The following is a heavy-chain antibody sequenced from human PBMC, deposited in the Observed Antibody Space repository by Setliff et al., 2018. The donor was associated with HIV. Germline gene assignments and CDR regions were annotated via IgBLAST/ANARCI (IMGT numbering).Heavy chain of an antibody. D-gene: IGHD6-6*01. J-gene: IGHJ5*02. CDR3: ARGFSVYSSSDPLLNWFDP. CDR1: GYTFTRYA. CDR2: INAGNGNT. Sequence: ASVKVSCKASGYTFTRYAMHWVRQAPGQRLEWMGWINAGNGNTKYSQKFQGRVTITRDTSASTAYMELRSLRSEDTAVYYCARGFSVYSSSDPLLNWFDPWGQGTLVTVSS. V-gene: IGHV1-3*01.